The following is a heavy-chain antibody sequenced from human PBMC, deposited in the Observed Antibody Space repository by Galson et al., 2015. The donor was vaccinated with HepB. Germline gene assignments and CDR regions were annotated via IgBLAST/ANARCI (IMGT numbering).Heavy chain of an antibody. CDR2: IYWNDDK. D-gene: IGHD6-19*01. Sequence: PALVKPTQTLTLTCTFSGFSLSTSGVGVGWIRQPPGKALEWLALIYWNDDKRYSPSLKSRLTITKDTSKNQVVLTMTNMDPVDTATYYCAPTSTYSSGWGLDYWGQGTLVTVSS. V-gene: IGHV2-5*01. J-gene: IGHJ4*02. CDR1: GFSLSTSGVG. CDR3: APTSTYSSGWGLDY.